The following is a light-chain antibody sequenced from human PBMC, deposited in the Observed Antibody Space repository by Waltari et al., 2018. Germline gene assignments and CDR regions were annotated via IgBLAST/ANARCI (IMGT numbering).Light chain of an antibody. J-gene: IGLJ1*01. Sequence: QSALTQPASVSGAPGQSITIPCTGTIRHVGRYTLVSWYQQHPGEAPKVIIYEANKRPSGVSNRFSGAKSGNTASLTISGLQAEDEAAYYCCSFAGTAVYVFGTGTKVTVL. V-gene: IGLV2-23*01. CDR2: EAN. CDR3: CSFAGTAVYV. CDR1: IRHVGRYTL.